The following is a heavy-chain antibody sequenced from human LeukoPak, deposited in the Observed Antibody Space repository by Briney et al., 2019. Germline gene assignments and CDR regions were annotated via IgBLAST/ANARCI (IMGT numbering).Heavy chain of an antibody. D-gene: IGHD3-22*01. CDR3: ATSATGDSTSYYYFHCHH. V-gene: IGHV4-4*07. CDR1: GGSISSYY. J-gene: IGHJ1*01. Sequence: SETLSLTCSVSGGSISSYYWSWIRQPAGKGLEWIGRIYTSGRTDYNPSPKSRVTMSVETSKSQFSLKLTSVTAADTAVYYCATSATGDSTSYYYFHCHHWGQGTLVTVSS. CDR2: IYTSGRT.